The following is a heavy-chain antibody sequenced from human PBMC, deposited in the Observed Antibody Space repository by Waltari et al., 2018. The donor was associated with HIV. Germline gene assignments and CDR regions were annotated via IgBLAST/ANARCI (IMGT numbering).Heavy chain of an antibody. CDR2: INPKSGCA. CDR3: ARNFYDSRGYSLLGPVDI. J-gene: IGHJ3*02. D-gene: IGHD3-22*01. CDR1: GYPFTDYY. V-gene: IGHV1-2*02. Sequence: QVQLVQSGAEVKKPGASVKVSCEASGYPFTDYYIHWVRQAPGQGLEWMGWINPKSGCADYAQKFQGRVTMARDTSINTAYMEMSRLRSDDTAVYYFARNFYDSRGYSLLGPVDIWGRGTVVTVSS.